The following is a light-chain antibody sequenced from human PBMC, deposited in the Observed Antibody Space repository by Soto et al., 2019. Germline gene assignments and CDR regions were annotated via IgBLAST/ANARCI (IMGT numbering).Light chain of an antibody. CDR2: DVS. V-gene: IGLV2-14*01. J-gene: IGLJ1*01. Sequence: QSALTKPSSVTGSPGQSITISCTRTSSDVGGYNYVSWYQQHPGKAPKLMIYDVSNRPSGVSNRFSGSKSGNTASLTISGLQAEDEADYYCSSYTSSRYVFGTGTKVTVL. CDR1: SSDVGGYNY. CDR3: SSYTSSRYV.